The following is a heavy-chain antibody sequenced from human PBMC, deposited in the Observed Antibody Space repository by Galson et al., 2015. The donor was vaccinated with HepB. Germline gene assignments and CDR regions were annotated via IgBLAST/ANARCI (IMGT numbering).Heavy chain of an antibody. V-gene: IGHV3-23*01. D-gene: IGHD6-13*01. CDR1: GFTFSNYA. Sequence: SLRLSCAASGFTFSNYAMNWVRQAPETGLEWVSTISHRGTSTYYADSVKGRFTISRDNSKNTLYLQMNSLTAEDTAVYYCAKGGSSSWLQPDFWGQGTLVTGSS. J-gene: IGHJ4*02. CDR3: AKGGSSSWLQPDF. CDR2: ISHRGTST.